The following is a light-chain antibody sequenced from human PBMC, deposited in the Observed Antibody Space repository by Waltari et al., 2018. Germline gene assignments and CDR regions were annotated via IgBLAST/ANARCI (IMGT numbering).Light chain of an antibody. CDR2: EGT. J-gene: IGLJ2*01. V-gene: IGLV2-23*01. Sequence: QSALTQPASVSGSPGQSITISCTGSTSDVGGYNLVSWYQQLPTKAPQVIIYEGTRRPSGVSSRFSASKSCNTASLTITGLQAEDEALYFCSSYARSDNSVLFGGGTQLSVL. CDR3: SSYARSDNSVL. CDR1: TSDVGGYNL.